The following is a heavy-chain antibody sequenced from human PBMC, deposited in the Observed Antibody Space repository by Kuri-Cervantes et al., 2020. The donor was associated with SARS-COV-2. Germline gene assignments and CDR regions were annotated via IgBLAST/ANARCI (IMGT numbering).Heavy chain of an antibody. CDR1: GFTFSSYW. J-gene: IGHJ4*02. V-gene: IGHV3-7*01. Sequence: ETLSLTCAASGFTFSSYWMSWVRQAPGKGLEWVANIKQDGSEKYYVDSVKGRFTISRDNAKNSLYLQMNSLRAEDTAVYYCTTLIDYWGQGALVTVSS. CDR2: IKQDGSEK. CDR3: TTLIDY.